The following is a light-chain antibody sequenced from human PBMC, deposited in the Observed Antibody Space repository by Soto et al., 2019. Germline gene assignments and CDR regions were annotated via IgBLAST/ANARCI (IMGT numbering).Light chain of an antibody. Sequence: DIQLTQSPSSLSASVGDRVTITCRASQGIGNDLGWYQQKPGKAPKRLIYSTSSLQSGVPSRFSGSGSGTEFSLTISSLQPEDSAIYYCLQHNTYPRTFGQGTKVEIK. CDR2: STS. V-gene: IGKV1-17*01. CDR1: QGIGND. CDR3: LQHNTYPRT. J-gene: IGKJ1*01.